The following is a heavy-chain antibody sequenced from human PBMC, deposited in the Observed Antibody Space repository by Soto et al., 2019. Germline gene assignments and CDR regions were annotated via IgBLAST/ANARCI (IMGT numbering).Heavy chain of an antibody. CDR2: IRSKAYGGTT. CDR3: TRVCSSTSCPNPSRMDV. V-gene: IGHV3-49*03. J-gene: IGHJ6*04. D-gene: IGHD2-2*01. Sequence: GGSLRLSCTASGFTFGDYAMSWFRQAPGKGLEWVGFIRSKAYGGTTEYAASVKGRFTISRDDSKSIAYLQMNSLKTEDTAVYYCTRVCSSTSCPNPSRMDVWGKGTTVTVSS. CDR1: GFTFGDYA.